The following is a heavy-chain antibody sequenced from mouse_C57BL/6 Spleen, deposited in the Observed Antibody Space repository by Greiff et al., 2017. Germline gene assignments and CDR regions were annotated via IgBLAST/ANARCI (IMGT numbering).Heavy chain of an antibody. CDR3: ARSGDYYGSSYWFAY. Sequence: QVQLKESGAELVKPGASVKISCKASGYAFSSYWMNWVKQRPGKGLEWIGQIYPGDGDTNYNGKFKGKATLTADKSSSTAYMQLSSLTSEDSAVYFCARSGDYYGSSYWFAYWGQGTLVTVSA. J-gene: IGHJ3*01. D-gene: IGHD1-1*01. CDR2: IYPGDGDT. V-gene: IGHV1-80*01. CDR1: GYAFSSYW.